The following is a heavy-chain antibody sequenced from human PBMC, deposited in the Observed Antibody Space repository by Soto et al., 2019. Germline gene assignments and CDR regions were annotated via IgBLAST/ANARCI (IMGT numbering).Heavy chain of an antibody. D-gene: IGHD1-26*01. CDR3: ARGIVQAGTTKGYGLDV. J-gene: IGHJ6*04. CDR2: TYYRSRWYY. CDR1: GDSVSSNSAA. Sequence: SQTLSLTCAISGDSVSSNSAAWNWIRQSPSRGLEWLGRTYYRSRWYYDYALSVKSRITINPDTSKNQFSLQLNSVTPEDTAVYFCARGIVQAGTTKGYGLDVWGKGTTGTVSS. V-gene: IGHV6-1*01.